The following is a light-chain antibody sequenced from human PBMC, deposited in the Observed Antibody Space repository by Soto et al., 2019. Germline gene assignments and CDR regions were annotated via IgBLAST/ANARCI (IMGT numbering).Light chain of an antibody. Sequence: EIVLTQSPVTLSLSPGERATLSCRASQSINNYLAWYQQKPGQPPRLLIYDASNRATAIPVRFSGSGSETDFTLTISSLEPEDSAVYYCQYRGIWPPGATFGGGTKVEIK. J-gene: IGKJ4*01. CDR2: DAS. CDR1: QSINNY. CDR3: QYRGIWPPGAT. V-gene: IGKV3-11*01.